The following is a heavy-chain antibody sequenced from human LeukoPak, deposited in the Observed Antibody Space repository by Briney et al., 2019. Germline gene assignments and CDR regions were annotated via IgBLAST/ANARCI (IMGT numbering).Heavy chain of an antibody. V-gene: IGHV3-23*01. Sequence: GGSLRLSRAASGFTFDDYAMHWVRQAPGKGLEWVSAISGSGGSTYYADSVKGRFTISRDNSKNTLYLQMNSLRAEDTAVYYCARSRGYSYGSLDYWGQGTLVTVSS. CDR2: ISGSGGST. J-gene: IGHJ4*02. CDR3: ARSRGYSYGSLDY. D-gene: IGHD5-18*01. CDR1: GFTFDDYA.